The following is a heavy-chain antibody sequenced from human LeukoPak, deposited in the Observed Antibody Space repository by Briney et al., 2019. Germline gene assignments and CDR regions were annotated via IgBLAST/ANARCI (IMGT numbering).Heavy chain of an antibody. J-gene: IGHJ6*03. D-gene: IGHD5-24*01. CDR3: ARRGLATTKDYFYYMDV. V-gene: IGHV4-59*01. Sequence: SATLSLTCPVSGGSISGYYWSWIRQSPGKGLEWIGYIYYTGSTNYNPSLKSRITISLDTSKNQFSLELNSVTAADTAVYYCARRGLATTKDYFYYMDVWGKGTTVTISS. CDR1: GGSISGYY. CDR2: IYYTGST.